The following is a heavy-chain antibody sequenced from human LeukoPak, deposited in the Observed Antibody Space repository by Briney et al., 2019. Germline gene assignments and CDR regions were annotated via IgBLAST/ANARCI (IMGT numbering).Heavy chain of an antibody. CDR3: EPPLQFLES. Sequence: GGSLRLSCTTSGFTFGTSTMTWVRQAPGKGLEWVSTINSNGGSTYYASSVKGRFTISRDNSRNTLYLRMSSLRAEDTAVYYCEPPLQFLESWGQGTMVIVSS. CDR1: GFTFGTST. V-gene: IGHV3-23*01. J-gene: IGHJ5*02. D-gene: IGHD3-3*01. CDR2: INSNGGST.